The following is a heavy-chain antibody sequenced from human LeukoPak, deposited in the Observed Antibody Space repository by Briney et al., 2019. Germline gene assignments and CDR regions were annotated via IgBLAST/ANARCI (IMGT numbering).Heavy chain of an antibody. D-gene: IGHD1-1*01. J-gene: IGHJ4*02. CDR2: INDYTGDS. V-gene: IGHV4-34*01. Sequence: PSETLSLTCTVFGGSFTDYFWTWIRHSPGKGLEWIGEINDYTGDSKYNPSLKSRVTISVDTSKNQFSLKLSSVTDADTAVYYCARATATGSWGLFDYWGQGTQVIVSS. CDR1: GGSFTDYF. CDR3: ARATATGSWGLFDY.